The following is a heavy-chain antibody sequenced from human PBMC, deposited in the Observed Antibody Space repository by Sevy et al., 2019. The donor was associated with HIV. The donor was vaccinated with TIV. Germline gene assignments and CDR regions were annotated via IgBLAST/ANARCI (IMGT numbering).Heavy chain of an antibody. V-gene: IGHV4-39*01. J-gene: IGHJ1*01. CDR2: ISYGGST. CDR1: GGSITDKKYY. Sequence: SETLSLTCTVSGGSITDKKYYWAWIRQPPGKGLEWIGSISYGGSTYYNPSLQSRVTLSVDTGKNQFSLNLSSVTAADTAKYYCARRVAAAGQGNEYFQHWGRGTLVTVSS. D-gene: IGHD6-13*01. CDR3: ARRVAAAGQGNEYFQH.